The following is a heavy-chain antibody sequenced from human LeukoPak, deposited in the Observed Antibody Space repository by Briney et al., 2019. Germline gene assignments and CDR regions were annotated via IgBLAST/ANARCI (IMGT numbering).Heavy chain of an antibody. CDR2: ISSSGSTI. J-gene: IGHJ6*04. CDR1: GFTFNKYS. Sequence: PGGSLRLSCEVSGFTFNKYSMNWVRQAPGKGLEWVSYISSSGSTIYYADSVKGRFTISRDNAKNSLYLQMNSLRAEDTAVYYCAELGITMIGGVWGKETTVTISS. D-gene: IGHD3-10*02. V-gene: IGHV3-48*04. CDR3: AELGITMIGGV.